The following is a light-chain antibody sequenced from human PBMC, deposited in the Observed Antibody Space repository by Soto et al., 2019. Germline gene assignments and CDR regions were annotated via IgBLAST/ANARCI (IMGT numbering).Light chain of an antibody. CDR1: QSVSRSY. CDR3: QQYGSSPIT. Sequence: EIVLTQSPGTLSLSPGERATLSCRASQSVSRSYLAWYQQKPGQAPRLLIYGASSRATGIPDRFSGSGSGTDFTLNISRLEHEDFAVYYCQQYGSSPITFGQGTRLEI. V-gene: IGKV3-20*01. J-gene: IGKJ5*01. CDR2: GAS.